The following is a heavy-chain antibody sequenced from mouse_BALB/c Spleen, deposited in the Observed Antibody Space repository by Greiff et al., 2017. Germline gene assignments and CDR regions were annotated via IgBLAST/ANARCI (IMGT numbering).Heavy chain of an antibody. CDR3: ARDKRSRDYYAMDY. CDR1: GFSLTGYG. J-gene: IGHJ4*01. Sequence: VEPSQSLSITCTVSGFSLTGYGVNWVRQPPGKGLEWLGMIWGDGSTDYNSALKSRLSISKDNSKSQVFLKMNSLQTDDTARYYCARDKRSRDYYAMDYWGQGTSVTVSS. V-gene: IGHV2-6-7*01. CDR2: IWGDGST.